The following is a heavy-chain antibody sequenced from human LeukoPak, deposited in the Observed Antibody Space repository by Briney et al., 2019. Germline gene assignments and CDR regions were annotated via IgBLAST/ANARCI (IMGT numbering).Heavy chain of an antibody. CDR2: FDPEDGET. J-gene: IGHJ5*02. CDR3: ATEIYCSGTSCYGGNWFDP. CDR1: GYTLTELS. Sequence: ASVKVSCKVSGYTLTELSMHWVRQAPGKGLEWMGGFDPEDGETIYAQKFQGRVTMTEDTSTDTAYMELSSLRSEDTAVYYCATEIYCSGTSCYGGNWFDPWGEGTLVTVSS. V-gene: IGHV1-24*01. D-gene: IGHD2-2*01.